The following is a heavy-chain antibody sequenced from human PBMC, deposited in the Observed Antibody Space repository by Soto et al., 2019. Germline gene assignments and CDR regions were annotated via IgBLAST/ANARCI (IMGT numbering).Heavy chain of an antibody. V-gene: IGHV1-69*06. Sequence: ASVKVSCKVSGGTFSSYAISWVRQAPGQGFEWMGGIIPIFGTANYAQKFQGRVTITADKSTSTAYMELSSLRSEDSAVYYCASTTYYDXWSGYGPQSYYYYGMDVWGQGTTVTAP. CDR2: IIPIFGTA. CDR1: GGTFSSYA. J-gene: IGHJ6*02. CDR3: ASTTYYDXWSGYGPQSYYYYGMDV. D-gene: IGHD3-3*01.